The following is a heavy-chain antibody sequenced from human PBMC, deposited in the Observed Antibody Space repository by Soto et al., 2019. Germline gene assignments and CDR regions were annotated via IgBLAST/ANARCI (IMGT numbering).Heavy chain of an antibody. Sequence: GASVKVSCKASGGTFSSYAISWVRQAPGQGLEWMGGIIPIFGTANYAQKFQGRVTITADKSTSTAYMELSSLRSEDTAVYYCASGRGGVVTAYWGQGTLVTVSS. CDR3: ASGRGGVVTAY. CDR2: IIPIFGTA. J-gene: IGHJ4*02. D-gene: IGHD2-21*02. V-gene: IGHV1-69*06. CDR1: GGTFSSYA.